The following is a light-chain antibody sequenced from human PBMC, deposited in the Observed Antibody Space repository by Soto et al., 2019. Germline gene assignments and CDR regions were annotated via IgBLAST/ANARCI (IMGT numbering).Light chain of an antibody. CDR1: QDIDNY. V-gene: IGKV1-33*01. CDR2: AAS. CDR3: QQHDTRPTMT. J-gene: IGKJ5*01. Sequence: IQVNQSPSSLSASVGESVTITCRASQDIDNYLNWYQHRPGEAPKLLIYAASYLETGVSTRFSGSGSGTDFSFTITNLRPEDSGTYYCQQHDTRPTMTFGQGTRLEI.